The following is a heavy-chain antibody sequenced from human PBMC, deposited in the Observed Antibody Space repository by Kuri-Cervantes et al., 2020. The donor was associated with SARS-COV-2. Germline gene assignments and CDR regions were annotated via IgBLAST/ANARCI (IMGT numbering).Heavy chain of an antibody. CDR2: IYTSGST. J-gene: IGHJ4*02. D-gene: IGHD6-13*01. CDR3: ARGAEGSPFDY. V-gene: IGHV4-4*07. CDR1: GGSISSYY. Sequence: ESLKISCTVSGGSISSYYWSWIRQPAGKGLEWIGRIYTSGSTNYNPPLKSRVTMSVDTSKNQFSLKLSSVTAADTAVYYCARGAEGSPFDYWGQGTLVTVSS.